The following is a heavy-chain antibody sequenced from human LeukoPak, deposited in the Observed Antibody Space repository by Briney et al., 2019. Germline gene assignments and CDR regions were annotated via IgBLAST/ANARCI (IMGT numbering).Heavy chain of an antibody. Sequence: GGSLRLSCAASGFTVSSKYMSWIRQAPGKGLQWVSVIYSGGYTDYADSVKGRFTISRGNSKNTLYLQMNSLRAEDTAVYYCARDGDSSAFDAFDIWGQGTMLTVSS. V-gene: IGHV3-53*01. J-gene: IGHJ3*02. CDR3: ARDGDSSAFDAFDI. CDR2: IYSGGYT. D-gene: IGHD3-22*01. CDR1: GFTVSSKY.